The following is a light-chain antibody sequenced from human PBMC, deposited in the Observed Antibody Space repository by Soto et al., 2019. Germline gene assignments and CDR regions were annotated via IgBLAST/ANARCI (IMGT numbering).Light chain of an antibody. V-gene: IGLV2-14*01. J-gene: IGLJ2*01. Sequence: VLTQPASVSGSPGQSITISCTGTSSDVGGYNYVSWHQQHPGKAPKLMIYEVSNRPSGVSNRFSGSKSGNTASLTISGLQAEDEADYYCSSYTSRSTLEFGGGTKVTVL. CDR2: EVS. CDR3: SSYTSRSTLE. CDR1: SSDVGGYNY.